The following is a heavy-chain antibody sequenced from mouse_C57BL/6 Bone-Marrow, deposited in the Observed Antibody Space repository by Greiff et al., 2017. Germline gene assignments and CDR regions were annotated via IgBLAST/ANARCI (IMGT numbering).Heavy chain of an antibody. CDR2: INPGSGGT. Sequence: QVQLQQPGAELVKPGASVKMSCKASGYTFTSYWITWVKQRPGQGLEWIGDINPGSGGTNSNEKVKIKATLTVDTSSSTAYMQLSSLTSEDCAVYYCVRQRGYWGKGTTLTVSS. CDR1: GYTFTSYW. CDR3: VRQRGY. J-gene: IGHJ2*01. V-gene: IGHV1-55*01.